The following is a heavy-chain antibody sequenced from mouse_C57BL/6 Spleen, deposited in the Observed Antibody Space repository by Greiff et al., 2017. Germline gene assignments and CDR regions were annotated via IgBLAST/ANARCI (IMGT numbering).Heavy chain of an antibody. V-gene: IGHV1-5*01. CDR1: GYTFTSYW. CDR3: TNIYYGNYGFDY. J-gene: IGHJ2*01. Sequence: EVQVVESGTVLARPGASVKMSCKTSGYTFTSYWMHWVKQRPGQGLEWIGAIYPGNSDTSYNQKFKGKAKLTAVTSASTAYMELSSLTNEDSAVYYCTNIYYGNYGFDYWGQGTTLTVSS. D-gene: IGHD2-1*01. CDR2: IYPGNSDT.